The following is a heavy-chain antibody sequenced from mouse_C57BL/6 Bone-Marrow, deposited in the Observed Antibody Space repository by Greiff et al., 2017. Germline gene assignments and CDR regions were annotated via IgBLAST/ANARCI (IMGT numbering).Heavy chain of an antibody. V-gene: IGHV1-76*01. CDR3: ARNKYFDV. CDR2: IYPGSGNT. Sequence: QVQLQQSGAELVRPGASVKLSCKASGYTFTDYYINWVKQRPGQGLEWIARIYPGSGNTYYNEKFKGKATLTAEKSSSTACMQLSSLTSEDSAVYFGARNKYFDVWGTGTTVTVSS. CDR1: GYTFTDYY. J-gene: IGHJ1*03.